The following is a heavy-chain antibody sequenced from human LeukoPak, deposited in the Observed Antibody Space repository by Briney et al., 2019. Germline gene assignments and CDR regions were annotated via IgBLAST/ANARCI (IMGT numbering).Heavy chain of an antibody. D-gene: IGHD5-18*01. CDR2: IYYSGST. CDR1: GGSISSNSYY. J-gene: IGHJ5*02. CDR3: ARDLIKDTANEFDP. Sequence: SETLSLTCTVSGGSISSNSYYWGWIRQPPGKGLKWIGSIYYSGSTYYNPSLRSRVTISVDTSKNQFSLKLSSVTAADTAVYYCARDLIKDTANEFDPWGQGTLVTVSS. V-gene: IGHV4-39*07.